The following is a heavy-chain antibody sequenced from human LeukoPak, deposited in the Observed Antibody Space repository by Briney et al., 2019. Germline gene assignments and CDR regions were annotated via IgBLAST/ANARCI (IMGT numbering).Heavy chain of an antibody. CDR2: ISGSGVST. D-gene: IGHD2-2*01. Sequence: GGSLRLSCAASGFIFSSYVMNWVRQAPGKGLEWVSVISGSGVSTYYADSVKGRFTISRDNAKNSLYLQMNSLRAEDTAVYYCARDQRYCSSSSCPWEPFDYWGQGTLVTVSS. J-gene: IGHJ4*02. V-gene: IGHV3-23*01. CDR1: GFIFSSYV. CDR3: ARDQRYCSSSSCPWEPFDY.